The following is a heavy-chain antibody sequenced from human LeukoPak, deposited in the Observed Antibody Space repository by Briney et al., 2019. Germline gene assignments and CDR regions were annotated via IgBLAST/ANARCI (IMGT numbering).Heavy chain of an antibody. V-gene: IGHV3-23*01. Sequence: GGSLRLSCAASGFTFSSYAMSWVRQAPGKGLEWVSAVSGSGGSTYYADSVKGRFTISRDNSKNTLYLQMNSLRAEDTAVYYCAKASEGAVSLWFGEPFPFWGQGTLVTVSS. CDR1: GFTFSSYA. J-gene: IGHJ4*02. D-gene: IGHD3-10*01. CDR2: VSGSGGST. CDR3: AKASEGAVSLWFGEPFPF.